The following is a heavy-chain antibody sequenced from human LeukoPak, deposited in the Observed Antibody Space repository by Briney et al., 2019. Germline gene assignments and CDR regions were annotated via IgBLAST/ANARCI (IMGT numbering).Heavy chain of an antibody. Sequence: SQTLSLTCAISGDSVSNNNGGWNWIRQSPSRGLEWLGRTYYGSNWHNDYSVSVKSRITINPDTSKNQFSLQLSSVTAADTAVYYCARQGRISMIVVLIEDAFDIWGQGTMVTVSS. J-gene: IGHJ3*02. CDR1: GDSVSNNNGG. CDR3: ARQGRISMIVVLIEDAFDI. V-gene: IGHV6-1*01. D-gene: IGHD3-22*01. CDR2: TYYGSNWHN.